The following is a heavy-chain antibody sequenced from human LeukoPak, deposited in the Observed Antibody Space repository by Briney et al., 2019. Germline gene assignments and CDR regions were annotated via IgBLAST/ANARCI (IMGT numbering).Heavy chain of an antibody. D-gene: IGHD1-7*01. V-gene: IGHV3-7*01. CDR3: AREDDWNYEDY. CDR1: GFTFSSYA. CDR2: IKQDGSEK. J-gene: IGHJ4*02. Sequence: GGSLRLSCAASGFTFSSYAMSWVRQAPGKGLEWVANIKQDGSEKYYVNSVKGRFTISRDNAKNSLYLQMNSLRAEDTAIYYCAREDDWNYEDYWGQGTLVTVSS.